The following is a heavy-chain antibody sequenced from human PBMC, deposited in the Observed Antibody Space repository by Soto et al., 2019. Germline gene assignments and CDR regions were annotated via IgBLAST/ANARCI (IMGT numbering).Heavy chain of an antibody. J-gene: IGHJ5*02. CDR3: GRGRSGQLVFFS. CDR2: IGPASGDT. Sequence: ASVKVSCKASGYTFTGHYIHWVRQAPGQGPEWMGEIGPASGDTRYAQKFQGRVTMTRDTSITTVYMELNNLSPDDTAVYYCGRGRSGQLVFFSWGQGTPVTVPS. V-gene: IGHV1-2*02. D-gene: IGHD3-10*01. CDR1: GYTFTGHY.